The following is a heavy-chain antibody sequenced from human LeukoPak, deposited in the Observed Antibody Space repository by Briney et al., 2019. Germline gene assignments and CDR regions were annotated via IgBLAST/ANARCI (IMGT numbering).Heavy chain of an antibody. V-gene: IGHV3-20*04. Sequence: GGSLRLSCAASGFTFSSYEMNWVRQAPGKGLEWDAGINWNGGNTGYSDSVKGRFTISRDNAKNSLYLQMDSLRAEDTALYYCGRDLSGWYGPDYWGQGTLVTVSS. CDR3: GRDLSGWYGPDY. J-gene: IGHJ4*02. CDR2: INWNGGNT. D-gene: IGHD6-19*01. CDR1: GFTFSSYE.